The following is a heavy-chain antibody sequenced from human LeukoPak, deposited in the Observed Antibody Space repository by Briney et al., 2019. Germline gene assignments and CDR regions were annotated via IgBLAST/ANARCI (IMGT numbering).Heavy chain of an antibody. CDR3: ATLNIESSSGWFFRS. V-gene: IGHV4-59*01. J-gene: IGHJ5*02. D-gene: IGHD6-19*01. Sequence: PSETLSLTCYVPGGYITSYFWSWIRQPPGKGLEWIGYAYYSGSNEYNPSLRSRVTMSADASRNQFSLTLSSVTAADTAIYYCATLNIESSSGWFFRSWGQGTLVSVSS. CDR1: GGYITSYF. CDR2: AYYSGSN.